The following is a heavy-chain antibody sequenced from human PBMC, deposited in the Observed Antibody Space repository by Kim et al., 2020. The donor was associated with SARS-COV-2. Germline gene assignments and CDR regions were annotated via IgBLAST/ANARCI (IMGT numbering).Heavy chain of an antibody. CDR3: ARDTPGQKAFDI. J-gene: IGHJ3*02. V-gene: IGHV6-1*01. Sequence: EYAVTMERRVTISPDTSKNQFSLQLNSVTPEDASVYYCARDTPGQKAFDIWGQGTMVTVSS. D-gene: IGHD2-15*01.